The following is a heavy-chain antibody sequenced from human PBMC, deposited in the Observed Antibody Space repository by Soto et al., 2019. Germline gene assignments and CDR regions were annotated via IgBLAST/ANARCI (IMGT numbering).Heavy chain of an antibody. CDR3: ARDEAGNNYYFDY. J-gene: IGHJ4*02. D-gene: IGHD1-20*01. CDR2: IMPILGTA. V-gene: IGHV1-69*06. Sequence: SVKVSCKASGGTFSSYAISWVRQAPGHGLEWMGGIMPILGTANYAQKYQGRVTITADKSTSTAYMELSSLKSEDTDVYYCARDEAGNNYYFDYWGQSTLGNVAS. CDR1: GGTFSSYA.